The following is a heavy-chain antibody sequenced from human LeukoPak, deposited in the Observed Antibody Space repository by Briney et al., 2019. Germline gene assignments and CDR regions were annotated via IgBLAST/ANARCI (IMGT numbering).Heavy chain of an antibody. V-gene: IGHV3-23*01. CDR3: AKRGEGCSGVSCLYWYFDI. CDR2: IGGSSGAT. D-gene: IGHD2-15*01. J-gene: IGHJ2*01. CDR1: RFTFSTYA. Sequence: GGSLRLSCAASRFTFSTYAMNWVRQAPGKGLECVPTIGGSSGATYYADSVKGRFIVSRDNSKNILYLQINSLRADDTAVYYCAKRGEGCSGVSCLYWYFDIWGRGTLVTVSS.